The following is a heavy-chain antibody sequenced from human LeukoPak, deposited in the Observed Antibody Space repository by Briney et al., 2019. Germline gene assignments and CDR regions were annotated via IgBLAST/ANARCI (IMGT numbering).Heavy chain of an antibody. CDR1: GFTFSSYA. CDR3: AKDLTPFIVGATSVDY. V-gene: IGHV3-23*01. Sequence: VQPGGSLRLSCAASGFTFSSYAMSWVRQAPGKGLEWVSAISGSGGSTYYADSVKGRFTISRGNSKNTLYLRMNGLRAEDTAVYYCAKDLTPFIVGATSVDYWGQGTLVTVSS. J-gene: IGHJ4*02. CDR2: ISGSGGST. D-gene: IGHD1-26*01.